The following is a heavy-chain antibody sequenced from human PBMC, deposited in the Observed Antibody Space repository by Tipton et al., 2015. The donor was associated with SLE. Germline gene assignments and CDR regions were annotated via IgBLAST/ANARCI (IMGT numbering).Heavy chain of an antibody. J-gene: IGHJ6*02. CDR2: FHSGGNT. Sequence: GLVKPSETLSLTCSVSGGSISTSSYYWGWIRQPPGKGLEWIGSFHSGGNTDYNPSLKSRVTISVDRSKNQFSLELTSVTAADTAMYFCARGSTDKDHHYYALDVWGQGTTVTVSS. D-gene: IGHD1-1*01. V-gene: IGHV4-39*01. CDR1: GGSISTSSYY. CDR3: ARGSTDKDHHYYALDV.